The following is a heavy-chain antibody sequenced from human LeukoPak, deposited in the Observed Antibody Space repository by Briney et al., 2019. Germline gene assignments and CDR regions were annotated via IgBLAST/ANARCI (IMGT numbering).Heavy chain of an antibody. CDR3: ARHPLRSFLGGRVAFDI. J-gene: IGHJ3*02. CDR1: GGSFSGYY. Sequence: PSETLSLTCAVYGGSFSGYYWSWIRQPPGKGLEWIGEINHSGSTNYNPSLKSRVTISVDTSKNQFSLKLSFVTAADTAVYYCARHPLRSFLGGRVAFDIWGQGTMVTVSS. CDR2: INHSGST. V-gene: IGHV4-34*01. D-gene: IGHD3-16*01.